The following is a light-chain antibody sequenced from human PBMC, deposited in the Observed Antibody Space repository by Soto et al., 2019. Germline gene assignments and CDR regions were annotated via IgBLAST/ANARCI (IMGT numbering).Light chain of an antibody. CDR2: DTS. Sequence: EVVMTQSPATLSVSPGEGATLSCRASQGIGDTLAWYQHKAGQTPRLLIYDTSTRATGVPARFSGSRSGTDFTLTISRLEPEDFAVYYCQQYGYSPITFGQGTRLEIK. V-gene: IGKV3-15*01. CDR1: QGIGDT. CDR3: QQYGYSPIT. J-gene: IGKJ5*01.